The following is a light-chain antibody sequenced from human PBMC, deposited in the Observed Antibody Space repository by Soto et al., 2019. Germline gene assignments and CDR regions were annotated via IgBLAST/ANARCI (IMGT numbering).Light chain of an antibody. J-gene: IGLJ2*01. CDR2: DNN. Sequence: QSVLTQPPSVSAAPGQTVTISCSGSSSNIGYNYVSWYQQLPGTAPKLLIYDNNKRPSGIPDRFSGSKSGTSATLGITGLQTGDEADYYCGTWDSSLSAVVFDGGTKLTVL. V-gene: IGLV1-51*01. CDR1: SSNIGYNY. CDR3: GTWDSSLSAVV.